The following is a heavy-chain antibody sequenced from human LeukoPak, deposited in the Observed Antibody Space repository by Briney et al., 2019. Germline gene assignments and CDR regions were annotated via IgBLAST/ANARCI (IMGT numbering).Heavy chain of an antibody. V-gene: IGHV4-59*01. D-gene: IGHD3-22*01. Sequence: PSETLSLTCTVSGGPISSYYWSWIRQPPGQGLEWIGYIYYSGSTNYNPSLKSRVTISVDTSKDQFSLKLSSVTAADTALYYCVREGSGYYPLYYFDYWGQGTLVTVSS. CDR3: VREGSGYYPLYYFDY. CDR1: GGPISSYY. J-gene: IGHJ4*02. CDR2: IYYSGST.